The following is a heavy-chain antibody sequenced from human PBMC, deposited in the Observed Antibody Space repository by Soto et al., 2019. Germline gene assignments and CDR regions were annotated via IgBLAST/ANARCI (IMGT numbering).Heavy chain of an antibody. CDR3: ARGTQRITMVRGVPAFDP. D-gene: IGHD3-10*01. Sequence: SETLSLTCAVYGGSFSGYYWSWIRQPPGKGLEWIGEINHSGSTNYNPSLKSRVTISVDTSKNQFSLKLSSVTAADTAVYYCARGTQRITMVRGVPAFDPWGQGTLVTVSS. V-gene: IGHV4-34*01. CDR2: INHSGST. J-gene: IGHJ5*02. CDR1: GGSFSGYY.